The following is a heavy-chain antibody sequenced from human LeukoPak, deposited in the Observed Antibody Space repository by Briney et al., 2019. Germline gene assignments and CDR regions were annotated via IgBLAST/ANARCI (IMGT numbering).Heavy chain of an antibody. J-gene: IGHJ4*02. V-gene: IGHV1-2*02. Sequence: ASVTVSFKSSVYTFTDYYMHWVRQAPGQGLAWMGWINPNSGGTNYAQKFQGRVTMTRDTSISTAYMELSRLRSDDTAVYYCATYGSGSQYYFDYWGQGTLVTVSS. CDR3: ATYGSGSQYYFDY. CDR2: INPNSGGT. CDR1: VYTFTDYY. D-gene: IGHD3-10*01.